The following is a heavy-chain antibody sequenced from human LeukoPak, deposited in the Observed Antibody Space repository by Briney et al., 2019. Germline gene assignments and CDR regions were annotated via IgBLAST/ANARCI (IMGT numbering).Heavy chain of an antibody. CDR3: AGDQEAYYYGSGSSLYI. Sequence: GASVKVSCKASGGTFSRYAISWVRQAPGQGLEWMGRIIPIFGTANYAQKFQGRVTVTTDESTSTAYMELSSLRSEDTAVYYCAGDQEAYYYGSGSSLYIWGQGTMVTVSS. V-gene: IGHV1-69*05. J-gene: IGHJ3*02. CDR2: IIPIFGTA. D-gene: IGHD3-10*01. CDR1: GGTFSRYA.